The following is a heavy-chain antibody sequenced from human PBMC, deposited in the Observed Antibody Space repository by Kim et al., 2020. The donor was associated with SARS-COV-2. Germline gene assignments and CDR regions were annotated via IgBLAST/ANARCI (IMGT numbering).Heavy chain of an antibody. CDR1: GFTFSSYA. V-gene: IGHV3-23*01. CDR2: ISGSGGIT. Sequence: GGSLRLSCAASGFTFSSYAMSWVRQAPGKGLEWVSVISGSGGITYYADSVKGRFTISRDNSKTTLYLQMNSLRAEDTAVYYCGGYPYRGTTLVRVISYYYMDVWGKGTTVTVSS. CDR3: GGYPYRGTTLVRVISYYYMDV. J-gene: IGHJ6*03. D-gene: IGHD1-1*01.